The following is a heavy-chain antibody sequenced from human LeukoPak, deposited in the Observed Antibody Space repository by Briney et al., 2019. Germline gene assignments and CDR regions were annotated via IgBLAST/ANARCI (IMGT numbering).Heavy chain of an antibody. D-gene: IGHD6-13*01. V-gene: IGHV4-39*07. CDR2: IYYSGSI. CDR1: GGSISSSSYY. CDR3: ARGVVAAAGRTFDF. J-gene: IGHJ4*02. Sequence: SETLSLTCTVSGGSISSSSYYWGWLRQSPGTGLEWIGSIYYSGSIYYTPPLKSRVTISVDTSKNQFSLKLSSVPAADTAVYYCARGVVAAAGRTFDFWGQGTLVTVSS.